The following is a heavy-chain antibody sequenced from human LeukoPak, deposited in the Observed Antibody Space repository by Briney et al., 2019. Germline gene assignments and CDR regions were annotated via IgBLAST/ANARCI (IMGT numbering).Heavy chain of an antibody. CDR3: ARHVVAATYDY. J-gene: IGHJ4*02. CDR2: IYPGDSDT. CDR1: GCRFTSYW. D-gene: IGHD2-15*01. V-gene: IGHV5-51*01. Sequence: GEALKISCKGSGCRFTSYWIGWVRQMPGKGLEWMGIIYPGDSDTRYSPSFQGQVTISADKSISTAYLQWSSLKASDTAMYYCARHVVAATYDYWGQGTLVTVSS.